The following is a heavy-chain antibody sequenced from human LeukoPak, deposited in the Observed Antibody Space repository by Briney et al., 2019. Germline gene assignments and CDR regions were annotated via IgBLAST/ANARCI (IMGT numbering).Heavy chain of an antibody. J-gene: IGHJ4*02. V-gene: IGHV3-30*02. CDR3: YSHDY. Sequence: GGSLRLSCGASGFTFSRYGMHWVRQAPGKGLEWVAFIRYDGGSKYYTDSVRRRFSISRDNSKNTLYLQMNSLRAEETAVYYCYSHDYWGQGTLVTVSS. D-gene: IGHD2-15*01. CDR1: GFTFSRYG. CDR2: IRYDGGSK.